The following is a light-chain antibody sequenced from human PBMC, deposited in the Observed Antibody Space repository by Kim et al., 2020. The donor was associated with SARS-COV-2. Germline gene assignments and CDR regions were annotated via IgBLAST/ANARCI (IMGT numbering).Light chain of an antibody. J-gene: IGKJ4*01. CDR1: QGMSSG. Sequence: AFGGDEVTFPCGASQGMSSGLAWDQQKPGKAPRLLIYAASSLQSGVPSRFSGIGSGTDFTLTISSLQPEDFATYYCQQANSFPLTFGGGTKVDIK. V-gene: IGKV1-12*01. CDR3: QQANSFPLT. CDR2: AAS.